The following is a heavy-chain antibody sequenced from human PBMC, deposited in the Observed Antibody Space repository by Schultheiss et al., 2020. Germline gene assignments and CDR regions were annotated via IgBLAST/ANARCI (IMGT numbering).Heavy chain of an antibody. CDR1: GGSISSYY. CDR2: IYYSGST. V-gene: IGHV4-59*12. CDR3: ARDTYYDSSGYLGYHYAMDV. J-gene: IGHJ6*02. Sequence: SATLSLTCTVSGGSISSYYWSWIRQPPGKGLEWIGYIYYSGSTNYNPSLKSRVTISVDTSKNQFSLKVSSVTAADTAVYYCARDTYYDSSGYLGYHYAMDVWGQGTTVTVSS. D-gene: IGHD3-22*01.